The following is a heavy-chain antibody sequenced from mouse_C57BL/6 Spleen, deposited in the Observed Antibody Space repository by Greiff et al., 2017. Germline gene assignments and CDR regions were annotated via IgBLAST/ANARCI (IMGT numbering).Heavy chain of an antibody. CDR3: ARGGDDYYAMDY. V-gene: IGHV1-64*01. CDR2: IHPNSGST. Sequence: QVQLQQPGAELVKPGASVKLSCKASGYTFTSYWMHWVKQRPGQGLEWIGMIHPNSGSTNYNETFKSKATLTVDKSSSTAYLQLSSLTSEDSAVYYCARGGDDYYAMDYWGQGTSVTVSS. D-gene: IGHD3-3*01. CDR1: GYTFTSYW. J-gene: IGHJ4*01.